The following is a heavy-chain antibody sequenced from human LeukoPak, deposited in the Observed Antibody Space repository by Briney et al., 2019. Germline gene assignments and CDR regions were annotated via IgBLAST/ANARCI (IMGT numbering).Heavy chain of an antibody. D-gene: IGHD6-19*01. CDR2: ISGSGGST. CDR1: GFAFSKYW. Sequence: GGSLRLSCAASGFAFSKYWMTWVRQAPGKGLEWVSAISGSGGSTYYVDSVKGRFTIFRDNSKNTLYLQMNSLRAEDTAVYYCANAGQTLNIAVAGTAAYWGQGTLVTVSS. J-gene: IGHJ4*02. CDR3: ANAGQTLNIAVAGTAAY. V-gene: IGHV3-23*01.